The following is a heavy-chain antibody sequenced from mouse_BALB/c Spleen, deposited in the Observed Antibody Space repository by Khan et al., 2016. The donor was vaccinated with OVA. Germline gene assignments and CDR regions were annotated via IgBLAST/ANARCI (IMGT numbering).Heavy chain of an antibody. J-gene: IGHJ2*01. CDR3: ARSIMAN. CDR2: ISYSGST. Sequence: VQLKESGPGLVKPSQSLSLTCTVTGYSITSDYAWNWIRQFPGNKLEWMGYISYSGSTSYNPSLKSRISITRDTSKNQFFLRLNSVTTEDTATYYCARSIMANWGQGTTLTVSS. CDR1: GYSITSDYA. V-gene: IGHV3-2*02.